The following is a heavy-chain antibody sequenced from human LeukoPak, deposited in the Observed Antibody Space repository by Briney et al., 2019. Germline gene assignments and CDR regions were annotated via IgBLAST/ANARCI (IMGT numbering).Heavy chain of an antibody. Sequence: SETLSLTCTVSGGSISSYYWSWIRQPAGKGLEWIGRIYTSGSTNYNPSLKSRVTMSVDTSKNQFSLKLSSVTAADTAVYYCAREKEYGWDSPSPLDYWGQGTLVTVSS. CDR2: IYTSGST. J-gene: IGHJ4*02. V-gene: IGHV4-4*07. CDR1: GGSISSYY. D-gene: IGHD3-10*01. CDR3: AREKEYGWDSPSPLDY.